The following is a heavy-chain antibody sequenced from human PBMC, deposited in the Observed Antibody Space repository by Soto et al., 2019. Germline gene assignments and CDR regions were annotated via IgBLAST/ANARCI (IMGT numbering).Heavy chain of an antibody. CDR1: GEFFTTYG. CDR2: ISTYSTNT. D-gene: IGHD4-17*01. V-gene: IGHV1-18*04. CDR3: ARWAGRVRDYGGPFDY. Sequence: QVELVQSGAEVKNPGASVTVSCKASGEFFTTYGISWVRQAPGQGLEWMGWISTYSTNTNHAPKFQGRLLLTADTSTTTAHMEVRSLRPDDTAVYYCARWAGRVRDYGGPFDYWGQGSLVTVSP. J-gene: IGHJ4*02.